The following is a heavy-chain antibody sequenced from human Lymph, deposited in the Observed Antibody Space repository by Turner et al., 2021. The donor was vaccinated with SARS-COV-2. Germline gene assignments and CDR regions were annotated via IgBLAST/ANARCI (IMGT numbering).Heavy chain of an antibody. CDR3: ANLYPTVSWEFPYGMDV. D-gene: IGHD3-16*01. V-gene: IGHV3-23*01. J-gene: IGHJ6*02. CDR2: ISGSGGRT. CDR1: GFTFITYA. Sequence: EVHLLESGGGLVQPGGSLRLPCAASGFTFITYAMSWVRQAPGKGLKGVSTISGSGGRTYYADSVKGRFIISRDNSKNTLYLQMNSLRAEDTAVYYCANLYPTVSWEFPYGMDVWGQGTTVTVSS.